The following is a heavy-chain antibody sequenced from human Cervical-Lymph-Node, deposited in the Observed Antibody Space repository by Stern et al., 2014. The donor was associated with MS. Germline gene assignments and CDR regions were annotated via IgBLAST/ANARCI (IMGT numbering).Heavy chain of an antibody. CDR2: ISFDGDTK. V-gene: IGHV3-30-3*01. Sequence: VQLVQSGGGVVQPGKSLRLSCAASGFTFSSSAMHWVRQAPGKGLEWLTIISFDGDTKYYADSVRGRFTISRDNSKDTLYLQMNSLRAEDSAVYYCARGGGISHFDYWGQGILVTVSS. D-gene: IGHD2-21*01. CDR3: ARGGGISHFDY. CDR1: GFTFSSSA. J-gene: IGHJ4*02.